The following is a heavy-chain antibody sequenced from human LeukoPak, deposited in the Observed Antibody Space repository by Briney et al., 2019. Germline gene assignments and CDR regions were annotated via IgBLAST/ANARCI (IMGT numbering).Heavy chain of an antibody. Sequence: SETLSLTCTVSGASFSSYYWNWIRQPPGKGLEWFGYIYHSGSTKYNPSLKSRVTISADTSKNQFSLKLSSVTAADAAVYYCAGTYSEFWSGYYSHAFDIWGQGAMVTVYS. J-gene: IGHJ3*02. D-gene: IGHD3-3*01. V-gene: IGHV4-59*01. CDR2: IYHSGST. CDR3: AGTYSEFWSGYYSHAFDI. CDR1: GASFSSYY.